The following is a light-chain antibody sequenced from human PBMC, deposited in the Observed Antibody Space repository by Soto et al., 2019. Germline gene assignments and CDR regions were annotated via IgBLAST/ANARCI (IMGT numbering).Light chain of an antibody. V-gene: IGLV1-44*01. CDR1: GSNIGENA. CDR3: AAWDDSLKARL. CDR2: SNA. J-gene: IGLJ3*02. Sequence: QSVLTQPPSASGTPGQTVTISCSGSGSNIGENAVNWYQHLPGTAPQLLIYSNALRPSGVPHRFSGSKSGTAGSLAISGRQSEDEAHYYCAAWDDSLKARLFGGGTKLTVL.